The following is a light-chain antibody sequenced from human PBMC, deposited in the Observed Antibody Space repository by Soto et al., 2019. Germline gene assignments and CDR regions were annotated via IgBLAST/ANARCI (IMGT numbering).Light chain of an antibody. J-gene: IGKJ5*01. CDR1: QSVSSSY. CDR3: QHHGSSPIT. V-gene: IGKV3-20*01. CDR2: GAS. Sequence: EIVLTQSPATLSLSPGERATLSCRASQSVSSSYLAWYQQKPGQASRLLIYGASSRARGIPDRFSASGSETGFTLTISRLEPEDFAVYYCQHHGSSPITFGQGTRLEIK.